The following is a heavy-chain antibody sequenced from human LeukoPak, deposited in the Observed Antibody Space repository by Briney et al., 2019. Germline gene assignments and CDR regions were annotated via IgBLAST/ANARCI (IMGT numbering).Heavy chain of an antibody. D-gene: IGHD6-19*01. J-gene: IGHJ4*02. Sequence: SETLSLTCAVYGGSFSGYYWSWIRQPPGKGLEWIGEINHSGSTNYNPSLKSRVTISVDTSKNQFSLKLSSVTAADTAVFYCARGRGDIAVDRLEVDYWGQGTLVTVSS. V-gene: IGHV4-34*01. CDR3: ARGRGDIAVDRLEVDY. CDR2: INHSGST. CDR1: GGSFSGYY.